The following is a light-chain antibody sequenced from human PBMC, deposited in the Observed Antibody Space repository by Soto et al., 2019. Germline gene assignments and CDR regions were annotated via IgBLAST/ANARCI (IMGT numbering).Light chain of an antibody. CDR2: EVE. V-gene: IGLV1-40*01. J-gene: IGLJ1*01. CDR1: SSNIGAGYG. Sequence: QSVLTQPPSVSGVPGQRVTISCTGSSSNIGAGYGVHWFQQLSRDPKLLIYEVEKRPPGVPGRFSGSKSGNTASLTVSGLQADDEADYYCLSYGGSNNYVFGTGTKVTVL. CDR3: LSYGGSNNYV.